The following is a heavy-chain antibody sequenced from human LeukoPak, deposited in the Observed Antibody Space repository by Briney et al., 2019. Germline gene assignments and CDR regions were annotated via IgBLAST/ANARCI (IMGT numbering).Heavy chain of an antibody. J-gene: IGHJ4*02. V-gene: IGHV3-11*01. CDR3: ARGRRGSYYTFQV. Sequence: GGSLRLSCAVSGFSLSDYYMNRVRQAPGKGLEWISYVSSTGRSTNYADSVRGRFTISRDSAKNSVSLQLNSLTAEDTAVYYCARGRRGSYYTFQVWGQGTLVSVSS. D-gene: IGHD3-16*01. CDR1: GFSLSDYY. CDR2: VSSTGRST.